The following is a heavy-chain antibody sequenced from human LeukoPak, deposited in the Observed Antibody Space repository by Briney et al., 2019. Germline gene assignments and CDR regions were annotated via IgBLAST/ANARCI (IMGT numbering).Heavy chain of an antibody. D-gene: IGHD2-21*01. CDR1: GVSLIGNNW. J-gene: IGHJ4*02. Sequence: PSETLSLTCSVSGVSLIGNNWWTWVRQSPGKALEWIGEIHHLGNTNYNPSLKSRVSMSLDKSKNELSLRLISVIVADTAVYYCARQQLIEGTFDYWGQGTLVTVSS. V-gene: IGHV4-4*02. CDR2: IHHLGNT. CDR3: ARQQLIEGTFDY.